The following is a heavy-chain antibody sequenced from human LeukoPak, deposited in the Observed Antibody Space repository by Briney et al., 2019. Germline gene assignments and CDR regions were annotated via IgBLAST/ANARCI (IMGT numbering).Heavy chain of an antibody. V-gene: IGHV1-18*01. Sequence: GASVKVSCKASGYTFTSYGISWVRQAPGQGLEWMGWISAYNGNTNYAQKLQGRVTMTTDTSTSTAYMELRSLRSDDTAVYYCARDYDYGDYETGRNDYWGQGTLVTVSS. CDR3: ARDYDYGDYETGRNDY. CDR1: GYTFTSYG. CDR2: ISAYNGNT. D-gene: IGHD4-17*01. J-gene: IGHJ4*02.